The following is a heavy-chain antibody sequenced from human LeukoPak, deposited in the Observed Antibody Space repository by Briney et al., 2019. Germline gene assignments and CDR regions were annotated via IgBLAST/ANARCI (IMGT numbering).Heavy chain of an antibody. CDR2: LSSSGNA. CDR1: GFSLSDHE. Sequence: PGGSLRLSCAASGFSLSDHEMNWVRQAPGKGLEWVSYLSSSGNAYYADSVTGRFTISRDNSKNSLYLQMTSLRADDTAVYYCASGRGSYSPDYWGQGTLVTVSS. D-gene: IGHD1-26*01. J-gene: IGHJ4*02. CDR3: ASGRGSYSPDY. V-gene: IGHV3-48*03.